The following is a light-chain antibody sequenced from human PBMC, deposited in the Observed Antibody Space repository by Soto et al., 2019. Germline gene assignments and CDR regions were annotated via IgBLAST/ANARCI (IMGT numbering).Light chain of an antibody. CDR2: GAS. Sequence: EIVLTQSPGTLSLSPGEGATLSCRASQSVSSSYLAWYQQKPGQAPRLLIYGASSRATGIPDRFSGGGSGTDFSLTISRLEPEDFAVYYCQQYENSPWTFGQGTKVEIK. CDR1: QSVSSSY. J-gene: IGKJ1*01. V-gene: IGKV3-20*01. CDR3: QQYENSPWT.